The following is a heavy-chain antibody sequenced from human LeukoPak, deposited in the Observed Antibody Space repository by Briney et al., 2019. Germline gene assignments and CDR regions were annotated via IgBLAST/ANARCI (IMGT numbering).Heavy chain of an antibody. CDR3: AKEMILYYYYYMDV. CDR2: IRYDGSNK. Sequence: PGRSLRLSCAASGFTFSSYGMHWVRQAPGKGLEWVAFIRYDGSNKYYADSVKGRFTISRDNSKNTLYLQMNSLRGEDTAVYYCAKEMILYYYYYMDVWGKGTTVTISS. CDR1: GFTFSSYG. V-gene: IGHV3-30*02. D-gene: IGHD3-22*01. J-gene: IGHJ6*03.